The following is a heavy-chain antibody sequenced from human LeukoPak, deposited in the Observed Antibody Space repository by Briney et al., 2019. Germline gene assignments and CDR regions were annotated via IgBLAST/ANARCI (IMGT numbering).Heavy chain of an antibody. CDR2: IYSGGNT. Sequence: GGSLRLSCAASGFIVSSNYMSWVRQAPGKGLEWVSVIYSGGNTYYADSVKGRFTISRDSSKNTVYLQMNSLRAEDTAVYYCARGWSVGMDVWGQGTTVTVSS. CDR3: ARGWSVGMDV. J-gene: IGHJ6*02. CDR1: GFIVSSNY. V-gene: IGHV3-53*01.